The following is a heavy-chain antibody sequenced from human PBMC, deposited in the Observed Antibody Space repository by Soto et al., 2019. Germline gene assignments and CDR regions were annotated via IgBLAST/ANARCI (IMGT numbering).Heavy chain of an antibody. Sequence: QVQLVESGGGVVQPGRSLRLSCAASGFTFSSYGMHWVRQAPGKGLEWVAVISYDGSNKYYADSVKGRFTISRDNSKNTLYLQMSSLRAEDTAVYYCAKEGFDPWGQGTLVTVSS. J-gene: IGHJ5*02. CDR1: GFTFSSYG. CDR3: AKEGFDP. CDR2: ISYDGSNK. V-gene: IGHV3-30*18.